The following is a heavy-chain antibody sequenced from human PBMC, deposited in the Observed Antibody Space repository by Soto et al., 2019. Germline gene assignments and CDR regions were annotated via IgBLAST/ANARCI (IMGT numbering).Heavy chain of an antibody. D-gene: IGHD6-13*01. Sequence: QVQVVESGGGVVQPGRSLRLSCAASGFTFSSYGVHWVRQAPGKGLEWVAIIWYDGSKEYYADSVKGRFTISRDNSKNMVYLQMNSLRAEDTAVYYCSRGGLAAAATDYWGQGTLVTVSS. CDR1: GFTFSSYG. CDR3: SRGGLAAAATDY. J-gene: IGHJ4*02. CDR2: IWYDGSKE. V-gene: IGHV3-33*01.